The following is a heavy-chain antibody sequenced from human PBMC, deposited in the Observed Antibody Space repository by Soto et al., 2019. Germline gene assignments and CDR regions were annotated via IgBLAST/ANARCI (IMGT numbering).Heavy chain of an antibody. CDR3: ACGGYCSSTSCYFVY. J-gene: IGHJ4*02. D-gene: IGHD2-2*01. V-gene: IGHV4-39*07. CDR1: GGSISSSTSY. Sequence: SETLSLTCTVSGGSISSSTSYWGWIRQPPGKGLEWIGNINYSGSTNYSPSLKSRVTISVDTSKNQFSLKLSSVTAADTAVYYCACGGYCSSTSCYFVYWGQGTLVTVSS. CDR2: INYSGST.